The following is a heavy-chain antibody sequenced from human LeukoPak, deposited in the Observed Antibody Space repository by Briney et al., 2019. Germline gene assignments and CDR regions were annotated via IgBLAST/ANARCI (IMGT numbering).Heavy chain of an antibody. CDR1: GGSISSYY. Sequence: SETLSLTCTVSGGSISSYYWSWIRQPPGKGLEWIGYIYYSGSTNYNPSLKSRVTISVDTSKNQFSLKLSSVTAADTAVYYCARVVPRYYYYYMDVWGIGTTVTVSS. CDR3: ARVVPRYYYYYMDV. V-gene: IGHV4-59*01. CDR2: IYYSGST. D-gene: IGHD3-10*01. J-gene: IGHJ6*03.